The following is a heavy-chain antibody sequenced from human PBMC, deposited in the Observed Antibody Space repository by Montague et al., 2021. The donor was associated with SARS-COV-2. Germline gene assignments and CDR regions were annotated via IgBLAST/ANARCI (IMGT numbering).Heavy chain of an antibody. CDR1: GGTISSYY. CDR2: IYYSGST. D-gene: IGHD5-12*01. Sequence: SETLSLTCTVPGGTISSYYWNWIRQSPGKGLEWIGYIYYSGSTKYNPSLKSRVTISVDTSKSQMSLRLNSVTAADTAVYYCAGDRGRFWHFDLWGRGTLVTVSS. CDR3: AGDRGRFWHFDL. V-gene: IGHV4-59*01. J-gene: IGHJ2*01.